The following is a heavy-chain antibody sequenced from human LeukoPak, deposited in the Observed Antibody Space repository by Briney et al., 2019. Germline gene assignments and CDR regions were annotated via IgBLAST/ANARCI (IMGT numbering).Heavy chain of an antibody. D-gene: IGHD6-19*01. Sequence: PGGSLTLSCAASGFTFSSYAMHWVRQAPDKGLEWVAAISYDGSNKYYVDSVKGRFTISRDNSRSTLYLQMNSLRAEDTAVYYCAREDYTGAWYYFDYWGQGTLVTVSS. V-gene: IGHV3-30*01. J-gene: IGHJ4*02. CDR2: ISYDGSNK. CDR1: GFTFSSYA. CDR3: AREDYTGAWYYFDY.